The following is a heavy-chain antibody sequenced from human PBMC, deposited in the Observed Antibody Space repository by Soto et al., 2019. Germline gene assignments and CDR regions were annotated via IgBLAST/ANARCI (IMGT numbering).Heavy chain of an antibody. Sequence: QVQLQESGPGLVKPSGTLSLTCAVSGGSITSDDNWWSWVRQPPGKGLEWIGEIYHSGSTNYNPSLNSRVIISVDKSKNQFSLKLTSVTAADTAVYYCVSSSWYSLDYWGQGTRVTVSS. CDR3: VSSSWYSLDY. D-gene: IGHD6-13*01. V-gene: IGHV4-4*02. CDR2: IYHSGST. J-gene: IGHJ4*02. CDR1: GGSITSDDNW.